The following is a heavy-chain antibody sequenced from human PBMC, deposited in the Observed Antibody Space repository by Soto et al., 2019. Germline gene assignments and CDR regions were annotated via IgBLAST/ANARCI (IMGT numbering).Heavy chain of an antibody. V-gene: IGHV3-66*01. CDR1: GFTVSSNY. Sequence: GGSLRLSCAASGFTVSSNYMSWVRQAPGKGLEWVSVIYSGGSTYYADSVKGRFTISRDNSKNTLYLQMNSLRAEDTAVYYCAREGLEFVGYSSGLYTGNMLYYMDVWGKGTTVPVSS. D-gene: IGHD6-19*01. CDR3: AREGLEFVGYSSGLYTGNMLYYMDV. J-gene: IGHJ6*03. CDR2: IYSGGST.